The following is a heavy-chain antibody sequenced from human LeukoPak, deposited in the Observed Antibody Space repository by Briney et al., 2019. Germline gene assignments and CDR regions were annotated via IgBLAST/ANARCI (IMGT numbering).Heavy chain of an antibody. J-gene: IGHJ6*03. CDR1: GGSISSYY. CDR3: AGQMDTAMVTGHYYYYMDV. CDR2: IYYSGST. D-gene: IGHD5-18*01. V-gene: IGHV4-59*08. Sequence: SETLSLTCTVSGGSISSYYWSWIRQPPGKGLEWIGYIYYSGSTNYNPSLKSRVTISVATSKNQFSLKLSSVTAADTAVYYCAGQMDTAMVTGHYYYYMDVWGKGTTVTVSS.